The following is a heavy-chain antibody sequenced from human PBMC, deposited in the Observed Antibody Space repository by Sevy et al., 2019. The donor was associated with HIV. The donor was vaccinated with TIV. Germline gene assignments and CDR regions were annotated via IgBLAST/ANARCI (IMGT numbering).Heavy chain of an antibody. CDR2: IRYDGSDK. V-gene: IGHV3-30*02. J-gene: IGHJ4*02. D-gene: IGHD6-13*01. CDR3: AKDLAGPGRRYFDY. CDR1: GFTFSNFG. Sequence: GGSLRLSCTASGFTFSNFGMHWVRQVPGKGLEWVTFIRYDGSDKYYAASVNGRFTISRDDSKNTLYLQMDSLRAEDTAIYYCAKDLAGPGRRYFDYWGQGTLVTVSS.